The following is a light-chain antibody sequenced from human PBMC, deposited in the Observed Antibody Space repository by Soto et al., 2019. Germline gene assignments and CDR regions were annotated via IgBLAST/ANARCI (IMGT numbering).Light chain of an antibody. V-gene: IGKV3-20*01. J-gene: IGKJ1*01. CDR3: QQYGTSLRGT. Sequence: ESVLTQSPGTLSLSPGERATLSCRGSQNIKSNYLAWYRQNPGQAPRLLIYGASNRAAGVPDRFSGSGSGPDFTLTITRLEPEDFAVYYCQQYGTSLRGTFGQGTKVEIK. CDR1: QNIKSNY. CDR2: GAS.